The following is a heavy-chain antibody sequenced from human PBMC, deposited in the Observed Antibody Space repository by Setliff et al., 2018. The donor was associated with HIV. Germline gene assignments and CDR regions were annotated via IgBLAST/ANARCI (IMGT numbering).Heavy chain of an antibody. CDR3: ARVTFYGTGSFDYFDA. CDR2: INHRGST. D-gene: IGHD3-10*01. V-gene: IGHV4-34*01. Sequence: SETLSLTCAVYGGSFSDYYWTWIRQSPGKGLEWIGEINHRGSTNYNPSLKSRVTVSVDTSKNQFSLKLGSVTAADTDVYYCARVTFYGTGSFDYFDAWGPGILVTVSS. J-gene: IGHJ5*02. CDR1: GGSFSDYY.